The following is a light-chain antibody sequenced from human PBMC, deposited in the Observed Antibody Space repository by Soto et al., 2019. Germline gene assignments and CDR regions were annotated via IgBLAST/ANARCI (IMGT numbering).Light chain of an antibody. CDR1: QVISSY. V-gene: IGKV1-9*01. J-gene: IGKJ5*01. Sequence: IQLTQAASFLSASAGDRVTITCRASQVISSYLAWYQQKPGRAPKLLIYAASTLQSGVPSRFSGSGSGTEFTLTITSLQPEDFATYYCQQLNSFPITFGQGTRLEIK. CDR2: AAS. CDR3: QQLNSFPIT.